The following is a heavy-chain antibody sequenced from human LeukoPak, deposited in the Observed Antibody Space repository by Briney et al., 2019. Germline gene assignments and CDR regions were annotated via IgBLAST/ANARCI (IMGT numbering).Heavy chain of an antibody. CDR1: GGTFSRYA. CDR3: ARAYSGYDFFDY. V-gene: IGHV1-69*13. J-gene: IGHJ4*02. Sequence: SVKVSCKASGGTFSRYAISWVRQAPGQGLEWMGGIIPIFGTANFAQKFQGGVTITADESTSTAYMEVSSLRSEDTAVYYCARAYSGYDFFDYWGQGILVTVSS. CDR2: IIPIFGTA. D-gene: IGHD5-12*01.